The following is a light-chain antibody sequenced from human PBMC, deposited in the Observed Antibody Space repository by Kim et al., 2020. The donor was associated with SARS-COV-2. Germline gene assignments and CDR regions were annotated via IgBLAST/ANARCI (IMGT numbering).Light chain of an antibody. J-gene: IGKJ1*01. CDR2: DAS. V-gene: IGKV3-11*01. CDR3: QQRSNWLYWT. Sequence: SPGERATLSCRASQSVSSYLAWYQQKPGQAPRLLIYDASNRATGIPARFSGSGSGTDFTLTISSLEPEDFAVYYCQQRSNWLYWTFGQGTKVDIK. CDR1: QSVSSY.